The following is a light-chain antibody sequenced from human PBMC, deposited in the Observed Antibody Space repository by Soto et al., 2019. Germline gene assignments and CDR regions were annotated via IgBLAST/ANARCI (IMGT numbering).Light chain of an antibody. CDR2: DVS. CDR3: NSFTTSSTLV. Sequence: QSALTQPASVSGSPGQSITISCTGTNSDVGAYNYVSWYQHHPGKAPKLMIYDVSNRPSGVSNRFSGSKSGNTASLTISGLQAEDEADYYCNSFTTSSTLVFGGGTKLTVL. CDR1: NSDVGAYNY. V-gene: IGLV2-14*03. J-gene: IGLJ2*01.